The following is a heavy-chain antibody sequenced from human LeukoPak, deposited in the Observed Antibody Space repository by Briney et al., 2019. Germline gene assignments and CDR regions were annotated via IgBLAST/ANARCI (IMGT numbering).Heavy chain of an antibody. J-gene: IGHJ4*02. CDR3: AREGRLLGFGY. V-gene: IGHV4-4*07. CDR1: GGSISSYY. CDR2: IYTSGST. Sequence: PSETLSLTCTVSGGSISSYYWSWVRQPAGKGLEWIGRIYTSGSTNYNPSLKSRVTMSVDTSKTQFSLKLSSVPAADTAVYYCAREGRLLGFGYWGQGTLVTVSS. D-gene: IGHD2-21*01.